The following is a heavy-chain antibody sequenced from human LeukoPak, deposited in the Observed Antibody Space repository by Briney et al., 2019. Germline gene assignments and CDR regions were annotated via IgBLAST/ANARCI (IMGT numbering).Heavy chain of an antibody. CDR1: GYTFTSYG. CDR3: ARGPAITIFGVVAYYFDY. Sequence: ASVKVSCKASGYTFTSYGISWVRQATGQGLEWMGWMNPNSGNTGYAQKFQGRVTMTRNTSISTAYMELSSLRSEDTAVYYCARGPAITIFGVVAYYFDYWGQGTLVTVSS. V-gene: IGHV1-8*02. D-gene: IGHD3-3*01. CDR2: MNPNSGNT. J-gene: IGHJ4*02.